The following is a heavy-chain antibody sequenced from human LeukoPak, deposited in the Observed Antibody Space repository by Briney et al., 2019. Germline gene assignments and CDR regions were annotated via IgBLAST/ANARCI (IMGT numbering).Heavy chain of an antibody. V-gene: IGHV3-7*01. CDR2: IKQDGSEK. CDR1: GFTFSSYW. D-gene: IGHD3-16*01. CDR3: ARDGSFGYYYYYMDV. J-gene: IGHJ6*03. Sequence: PGGSLRLSCAASGFTFSSYWMSWVRQAPGKGLEWVANIKQDGSEKYYVDSVKGRFAISRDNAKNSLYLQMNSLRAEDTAVYYCARDGSFGYYYYYMDVWGKGTTVTISS.